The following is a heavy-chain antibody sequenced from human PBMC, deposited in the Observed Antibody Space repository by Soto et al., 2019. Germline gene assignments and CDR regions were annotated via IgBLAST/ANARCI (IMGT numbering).Heavy chain of an antibody. CDR3: ARGYCSGGSCSLMHYYYFMDV. Sequence: GGSLRLSCAASGFIFDDFGMSWVRQAPGKALEWVSGIKWSGESTDYADSVKGRFTISRDNAKNSLYLQMNSLRAEDTALYYCARGYCSGGSCSLMHYYYFMDVWGKGTTVTVSS. J-gene: IGHJ6*03. D-gene: IGHD2-15*01. CDR2: IKWSGEST. V-gene: IGHV3-20*04. CDR1: GFIFDDFG.